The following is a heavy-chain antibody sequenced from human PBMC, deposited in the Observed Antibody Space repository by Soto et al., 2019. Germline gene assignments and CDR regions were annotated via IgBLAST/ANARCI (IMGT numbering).Heavy chain of an antibody. CDR1: GDSISSYS. Sequence: SETLSLTCTVSGDSISSYSWIWIRQPPGKGLEWIGNIHYNGNTKYSPSLKSRVTMSVDTSKNHFSLKLISVTTADTAVYYCARDLGGWPDYWGQGTLVTVSS. CDR2: IHYNGNT. J-gene: IGHJ4*02. D-gene: IGHD2-15*01. CDR3: ARDLGGWPDY. V-gene: IGHV4-59*01.